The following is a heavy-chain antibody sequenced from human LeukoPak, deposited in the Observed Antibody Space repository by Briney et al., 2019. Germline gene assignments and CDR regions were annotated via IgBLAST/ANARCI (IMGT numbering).Heavy chain of an antibody. CDR2: ISGGGGSA. CDR3: AARPLMPPRFDY. CDR1: GFTFSSYP. J-gene: IGHJ4*02. V-gene: IGHV3-23*01. D-gene: IGHD2-2*01. Sequence: GGSLRLSCAGSGFTFSSYPMSRVRQAPAKGLQWASAISGGGGSAYYADSVKGRFTISRDNSKGTLYLQMHSLRAEDTAIYYCAARPLMPPRFDYWGQGTLVTVSS.